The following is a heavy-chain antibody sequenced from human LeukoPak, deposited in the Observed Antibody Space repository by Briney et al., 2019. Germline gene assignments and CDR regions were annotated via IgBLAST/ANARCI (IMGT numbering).Heavy chain of an antibody. CDR2: IKSKTDGGTT. Sequence: GGSLRLSCAASGFTFSNAWMSWVRQAPGKGLEWVGRIKSKTDGGTTDYAAPVKGRFTISRDDSKNTLYLQMNSLKTEDTAVYYCTSDSSGYYYYYYYMDVWGKGTTVTVSS. V-gene: IGHV3-15*01. D-gene: IGHD3-22*01. CDR3: TSDSSGYYYYYYYMDV. CDR1: GFTFSNAW. J-gene: IGHJ6*03.